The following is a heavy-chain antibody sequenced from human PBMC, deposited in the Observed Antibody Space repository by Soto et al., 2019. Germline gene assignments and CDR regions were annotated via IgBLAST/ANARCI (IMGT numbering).Heavy chain of an antibody. V-gene: IGHV4-59*08. CDR3: ALLFHSDNDTRYFFYVMAF. Sequence: KGLECIGYICDSGNSNYNPSLKSRVTLSVDTSKNQFSLKLNSVTAADTAVLFCALLFHSDNDTRYFFYVMAFRGNGTSVTVSS. D-gene: IGHD3-9*01. J-gene: IGHJ6*01. CDR2: ICDSGNS.